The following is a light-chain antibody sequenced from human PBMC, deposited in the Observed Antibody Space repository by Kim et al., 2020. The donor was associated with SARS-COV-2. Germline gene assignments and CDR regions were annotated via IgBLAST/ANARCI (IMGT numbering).Light chain of an antibody. Sequence: QSVLTQPPSVSVAPGQRVTISCTGSSSNIGAGYDVHWYQQVPGTAPTLLIYGNNNRPSGVPDRFSGSKSGTSASLAITGLQAEDEADYYCQSFDSRSVMFGGGTQLTVL. CDR3: QSFDSRSVM. V-gene: IGLV1-40*01. CDR1: SSNIGAGYD. J-gene: IGLJ3*02. CDR2: GNN.